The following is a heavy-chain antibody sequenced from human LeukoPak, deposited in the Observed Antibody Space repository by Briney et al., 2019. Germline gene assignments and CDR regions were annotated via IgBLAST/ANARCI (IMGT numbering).Heavy chain of an antibody. V-gene: IGHV3-23*01. D-gene: IGHD1-26*01. CDR2: IGGSGGGT. Sequence: SGGSLRLSCAASGFTFNSYAMSWVRQAPEKGLEWVATIGGSGGGTYYADSVKGRFTISRDDSKNTLYLQMNSLRAEDTAVYYCAKDLGRYRNNYFDYWGQGTLVTVSS. CDR3: AKDLGRYRNNYFDY. CDR1: GFTFNSYA. J-gene: IGHJ4*02.